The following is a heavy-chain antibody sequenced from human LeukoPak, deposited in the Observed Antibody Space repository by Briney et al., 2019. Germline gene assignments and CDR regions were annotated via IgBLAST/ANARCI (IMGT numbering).Heavy chain of an antibody. D-gene: IGHD3-9*01. V-gene: IGHV4-61*01. Sequence: SETLSLTCTVSGGSVSSGSYYWSWIRQPPGKGLEWVGHIYHTGSTNYNPSLKSRVTISLDTSKNQFSLKLTSVSAADTAVYSGARDVRTINVLTGYYRPYYFDYWGQGTLVTVSS. CDR1: GGSVSSGSYY. CDR3: ARDVRTINVLTGYYRPYYFDY. J-gene: IGHJ4*02. CDR2: IYHTGST.